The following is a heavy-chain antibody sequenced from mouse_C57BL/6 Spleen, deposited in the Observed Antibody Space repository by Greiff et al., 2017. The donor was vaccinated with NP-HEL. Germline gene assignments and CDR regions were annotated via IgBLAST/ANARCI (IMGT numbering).Heavy chain of an antibody. CDR1: GYTFTDYN. V-gene: IGHV1-18*01. CDR3: ARKGITTVVATPAWFAY. CDR2: INPNNGGT. D-gene: IGHD1-1*01. Sequence: EVQLQQSGPELVKPGASVKIPCKASGYTFTDYNMDWVKQSHGKSLEWIGDINPNNGGTIYNQKFKGKATLTVDKSSSTAYMELRSLTSEDTAVYYCARKGITTVVATPAWFAYWGQGTLVTVSA. J-gene: IGHJ3*01.